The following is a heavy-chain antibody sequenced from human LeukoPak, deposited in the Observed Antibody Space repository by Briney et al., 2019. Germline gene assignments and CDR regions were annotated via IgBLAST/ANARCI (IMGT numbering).Heavy chain of an antibody. V-gene: IGHV1-18*01. Sequence: ASVKVSCKASGGTFSSYAISWVRQAPGQGLEWMGWISAYNGNTNYAQNLQGRVTMTTDTSTSTAYMELSRLRSDDTAVYYCARDEQWLVPNDYWGQGTLVTVSS. D-gene: IGHD6-19*01. CDR2: ISAYNGNT. J-gene: IGHJ4*02. CDR3: ARDEQWLVPNDY. CDR1: GGTFSSYA.